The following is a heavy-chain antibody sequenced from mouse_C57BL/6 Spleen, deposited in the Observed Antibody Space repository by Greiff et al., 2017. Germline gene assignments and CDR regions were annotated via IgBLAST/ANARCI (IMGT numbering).Heavy chain of an antibody. CDR1: GYTFTSYW. Sequence: QVQLQQPGAELVKPGASVKLSCKASGYTFTSYWMQWVKQRPGQGLEWIGEIDPSDSYTNYNQKFKGKATLTVDTSSSTAYMQLSSLTSEDSAVYYCAQGHWYFDVWGTGTTVTVSS. J-gene: IGHJ1*03. CDR2: IDPSDSYT. CDR3: AQGHWYFDV. V-gene: IGHV1-50*01.